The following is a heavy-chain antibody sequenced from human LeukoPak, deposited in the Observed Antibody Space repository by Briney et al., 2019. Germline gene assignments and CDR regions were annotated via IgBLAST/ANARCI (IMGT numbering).Heavy chain of an antibody. V-gene: IGHV4-34*01. Sequence: SETLSLTCAVYGGSFNGYSWSWIRQPPGKGLEWIGEINHSGGTNYNPSLKSRVTISVGTSKNQFSLKLRSVTAADTAVYYCARVCLWGGSCYVYYNGMDVWGQGTTVTVSS. D-gene: IGHD2-2*01. J-gene: IGHJ6*02. CDR3: ARVCLWGGSCYVYYNGMDV. CDR2: INHSGGT. CDR1: GGSFNGYS.